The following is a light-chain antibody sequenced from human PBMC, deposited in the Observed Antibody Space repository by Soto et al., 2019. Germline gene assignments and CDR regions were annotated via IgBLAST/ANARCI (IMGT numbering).Light chain of an antibody. CDR2: GAS. Sequence: EIVMTQSPATLSVSPGERATLSCRASQSVSSNLAWYQQKPGQAPRLLIYGASTRATGIPARFSGSGSGTEFTLTISSLQSEDFAVYYCQQYNNWHTFGPGTKVHIK. V-gene: IGKV3-15*01. CDR1: QSVSSN. J-gene: IGKJ3*01. CDR3: QQYNNWHT.